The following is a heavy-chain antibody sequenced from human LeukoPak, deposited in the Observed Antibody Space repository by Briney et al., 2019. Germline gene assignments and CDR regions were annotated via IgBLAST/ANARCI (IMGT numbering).Heavy chain of an antibody. CDR2: INPNSGGT. CDR1: GYTFTGYY. Sequence: ASVKVSCKASGYTFTGYYMHWVRQTPGQGLEWMGWINPNSGGTNYAQKFQGRVTMTRDTSISTAYTELSRLRSDDTAVYYCARDMNVDTAMVNWLSKLGGYYYGMDVWGQGTTVTVSS. CDR3: ARDMNVDTAMVNWLSKLGGYYYGMDV. D-gene: IGHD5-18*01. V-gene: IGHV1-2*02. J-gene: IGHJ6*02.